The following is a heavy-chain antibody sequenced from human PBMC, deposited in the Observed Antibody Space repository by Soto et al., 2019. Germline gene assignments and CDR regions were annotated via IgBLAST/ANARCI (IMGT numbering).Heavy chain of an antibody. D-gene: IGHD4-17*01. J-gene: IGHJ4*02. V-gene: IGHV1-46*01. CDR2: IQPSSGFT. CDR1: GYTFTSNY. CDR3: ARDSGDYVFDR. Sequence: QVQLVQSGAEVKKPGASVKLSCRASGYTFTSNYMHWVRQAPGQGLEWMGRIQPSSGFTMVAQKLGGRSSNTGDASGSTVYRELRTQTSPNPAVYFCARDSGDYVFDRRAQETLGPVSS.